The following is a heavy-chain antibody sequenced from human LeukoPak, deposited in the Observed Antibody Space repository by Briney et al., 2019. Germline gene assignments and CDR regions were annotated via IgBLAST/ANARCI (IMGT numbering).Heavy chain of an antibody. CDR1: GFTFSSYA. CDR2: IVDTGDGT. J-gene: IGHJ6*03. Sequence: GGPLRLSWAASGFTFSSYAMSWVRQAPGKGLEWVSTIVDTGDGTFYADSVRGRFTISRDSSKNTLNLQMNSLRADDTAVYYCAKERGHPLPNYHMDVWGKGTTVTVSS. CDR3: AKERGHPLPNYHMDV. V-gene: IGHV3-23*01. D-gene: IGHD4/OR15-4a*01.